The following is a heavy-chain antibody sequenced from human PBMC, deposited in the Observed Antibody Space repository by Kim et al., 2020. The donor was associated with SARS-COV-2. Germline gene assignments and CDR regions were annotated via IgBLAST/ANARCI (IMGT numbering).Heavy chain of an antibody. J-gene: IGHJ6*02. CDR2: ISFDANNK. V-gene: IGHV3-30-3*01. Sequence: GGSLRLSCVASGFTFSSYAMHWVRQAPGKGLEWVAVISFDANNKYYADSVKDRFTISRDKSKNTLFLQMNNLRTEDTAVFYCARGRYYGSGNYWSNYYGMDVWGQGTTVTVS. CDR1: GFTFSSYA. D-gene: IGHD3-10*01. CDR3: ARGRYYGSGNYWSNYYGMDV.